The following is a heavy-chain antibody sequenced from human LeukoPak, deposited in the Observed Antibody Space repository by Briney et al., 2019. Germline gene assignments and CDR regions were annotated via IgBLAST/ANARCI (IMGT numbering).Heavy chain of an antibody. CDR2: VWYDGSDK. CDR1: GFTFSNYD. CDR3: ARDSNREDFDY. Sequence: GGSLRLSCEASGFTFSNYDMHWVRQAPGKGLEWLAIVWYDGSDKYYADSVKGRFTVSRDNSKNTLYLQMNSLRADDTAVYYCARDSNREDFDYWGQGTLVAVSS. J-gene: IGHJ4*02. V-gene: IGHV3-33*01.